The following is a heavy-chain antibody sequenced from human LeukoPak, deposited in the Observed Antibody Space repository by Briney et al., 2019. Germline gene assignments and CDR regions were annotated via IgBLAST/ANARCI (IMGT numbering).Heavy chain of an antibody. J-gene: IGHJ4*02. D-gene: IGHD1-26*01. Sequence: GGSLRLSCAASGFNVDDFGMHWVRQTPGKGLEWVAAISWDDDSTYYVDSVKGRFTISRDNSKKSLYPQMNSLRSDDPALYYCARGIGGLDWGQGTLVTVSS. CDR1: GFNVDDFG. CDR2: ISWDDDST. CDR3: ARGIGGLD. V-gene: IGHV3-43D*04.